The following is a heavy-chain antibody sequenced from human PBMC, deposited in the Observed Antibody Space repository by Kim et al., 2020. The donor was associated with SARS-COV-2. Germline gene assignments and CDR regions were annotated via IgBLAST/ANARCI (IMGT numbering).Heavy chain of an antibody. J-gene: IGHJ2*01. Sequence: ASVKVSCKASGYMFTNFALHWVRQAPGQGPEWMGRINPGIGTTKYSQTFEGRVTITRDTSAMTCYMELTSLTSADTAVYYCATHQNSGPDWYFDLWGRGT. CDR3: ATHQNSGPDWYFDL. CDR2: INPGIGTT. CDR1: GYMFTNFA. D-gene: IGHD5-12*01. V-gene: IGHV1-3*01.